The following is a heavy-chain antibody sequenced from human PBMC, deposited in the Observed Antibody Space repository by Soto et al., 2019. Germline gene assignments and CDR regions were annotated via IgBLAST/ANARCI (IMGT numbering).Heavy chain of an antibody. V-gene: IGHV3-23*01. J-gene: IGHJ6*02. D-gene: IGHD2-21*01. CDR1: GFTFSSYA. Sequence: GGPLRLSCEASGFTFSSYAMNLVRQALGKGLEWISVISGSGGSTYFADSVKGRFVISRDNSKNNLYLQMNSLRAEDTAIYFCAKAYSQIVDFNDGPYACGQGTRVTVSS. CDR3: AKAYSQIVDFNDGPYA. CDR2: ISGSGGST.